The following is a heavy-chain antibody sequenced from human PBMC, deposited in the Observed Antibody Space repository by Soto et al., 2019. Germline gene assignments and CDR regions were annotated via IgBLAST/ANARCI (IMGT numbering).Heavy chain of an antibody. CDR3: ARGRGDTGNGMDV. Sequence: GGSLRLSCAASGFTFSSYAIHWVRQAPGKGLEWVAVISYDGSKKYYADSVKGRFTISRDNSKNTLYLQMNSLRAEDTAVYYCARGRGDTGNGMDVWGQGTTVTVSS. CDR2: ISYDGSKK. V-gene: IGHV3-30*04. D-gene: IGHD5-18*01. CDR1: GFTFSSYA. J-gene: IGHJ6*02.